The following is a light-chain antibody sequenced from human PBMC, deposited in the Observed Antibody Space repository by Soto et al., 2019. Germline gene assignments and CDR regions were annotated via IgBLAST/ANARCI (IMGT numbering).Light chain of an antibody. V-gene: IGLV3-21*04. CDR1: NIDNKR. J-gene: IGLJ1*01. CDR3: QVWDGDSDHYV. Sequence: SYVLTQAPSVSVAPGKTARITCGGNNIDNKRVHWYQQKAGQAPVLVIYYDSDRPSGIPERMSGSKSGNTATLTISRVEAGDEADYYCQVWDGDSDHYVFGTGTKLTVL. CDR2: YDS.